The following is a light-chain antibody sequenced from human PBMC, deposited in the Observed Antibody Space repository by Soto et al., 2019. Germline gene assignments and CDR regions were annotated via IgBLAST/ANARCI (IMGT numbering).Light chain of an antibody. V-gene: IGKV3-20*01. CDR1: QTLSNSF. Sequence: EFVLTQAPGTLSLSPGERATLSCRASQTLSNSFIAWYQQKPGRAPRLLIYDTSSRATGVPDRYSASGSGTEFTLTISSLQSEDFAVYYCQQYNNWPSITFGQGTRLEIK. J-gene: IGKJ5*01. CDR3: QQYNNWPSIT. CDR2: DTS.